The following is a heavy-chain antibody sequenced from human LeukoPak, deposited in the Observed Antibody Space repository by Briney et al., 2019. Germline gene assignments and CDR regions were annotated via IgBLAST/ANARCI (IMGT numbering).Heavy chain of an antibody. J-gene: IGHJ3*02. D-gene: IGHD1-14*01. Sequence: SETLSLACTVSGGSISSYYWSWIRQPPGKGLEWIGYIYYSGSTNYNPSLKSRVTISVDTPKNQFSLKLSSVTAADTAVYYCARYKRHSDAFDIWGQGTMVTVSS. V-gene: IGHV4-59*01. CDR1: GGSISSYY. CDR2: IYYSGST. CDR3: ARYKRHSDAFDI.